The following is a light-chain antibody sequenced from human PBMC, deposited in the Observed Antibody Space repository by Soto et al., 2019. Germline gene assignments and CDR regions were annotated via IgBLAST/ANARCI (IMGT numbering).Light chain of an antibody. V-gene: IGKV3-15*01. CDR3: QQYNNWLT. CDR2: GAS. CDR1: QSVSSN. J-gene: IGKJ5*01. Sequence: IVMTQSAATLSVSPGERSTLSCRASQSVSSNLAWYQQKPGQAPRLLIYGASTRATGIPARFSGSGSGTEFTLTISSLQPEDFAVYYCQQYNNWLTFGQGTRLEIK.